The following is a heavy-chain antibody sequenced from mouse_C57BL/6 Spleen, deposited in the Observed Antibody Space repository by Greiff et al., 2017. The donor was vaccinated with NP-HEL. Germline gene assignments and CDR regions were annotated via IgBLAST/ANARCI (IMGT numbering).Heavy chain of an antibody. V-gene: IGHV1-64*01. CDR3: ARRSGYGSSYGFAY. CDR2: IHPNSGST. J-gene: IGHJ3*01. CDR1: GYTFTSYW. Sequence: QVQLQQSGAELVKPGASVKLSCKASGYTFTSYWMHWVKQRPGQGLEWIGMIHPNSGSTNYNEKFKSKATLTVDKSSSTAYMQLSSLTSEDSAVYYCARRSGYGSSYGFAYWGQGTLVTVSA. D-gene: IGHD1-1*01.